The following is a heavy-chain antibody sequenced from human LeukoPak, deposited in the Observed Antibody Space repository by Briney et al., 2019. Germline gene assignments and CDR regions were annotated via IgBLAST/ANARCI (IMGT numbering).Heavy chain of an antibody. J-gene: IGHJ4*02. CDR2: ISSGGGTI. V-gene: IGHV3-48*03. CDR1: EFTFSNYE. Sequence: GGSLRLSCAASEFTFSNYEMNWVRQAPGKGLEWVSYISSGGGTIYYADSVKDRFAISRDNAKNSLYLQVNSLRAEDTAVYYCARDPNYGSGSYADYWGQGTLVTVSS. D-gene: IGHD3-10*01. CDR3: ARDPNYGSGSYADY.